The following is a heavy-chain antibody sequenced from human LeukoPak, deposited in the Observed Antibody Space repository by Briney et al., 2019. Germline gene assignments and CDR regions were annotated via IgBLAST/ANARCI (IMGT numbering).Heavy chain of an antibody. J-gene: IGHJ4*02. Sequence: GGSLRLSCAASVFTFSSYGMHWVRQAPGKGLEWVAVIWYGGSNKYYADSVKGRFTISRDNSKNTLYLQMNSLRAEDTAVYYCARDTGITMVRGFGYWGQGTLVTVSS. V-gene: IGHV3-33*01. CDR1: VFTFSSYG. CDR3: ARDTGITMVRGFGY. D-gene: IGHD3-10*01. CDR2: IWYGGSNK.